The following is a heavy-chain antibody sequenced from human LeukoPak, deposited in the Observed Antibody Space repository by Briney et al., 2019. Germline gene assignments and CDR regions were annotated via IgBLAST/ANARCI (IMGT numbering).Heavy chain of an antibody. D-gene: IGHD6-13*01. CDR2: INPNSGGT. V-gene: IGHV1-2*06. CDR3: ARGPVDAADPIPDFDY. J-gene: IGHJ4*02. Sequence: GASVKVSCKXSGYTFTGYYMHWVRQAPGQGLERMGRINPNSGGTNYAQKFQGRVTMTRDTSISTAYMELSRLRSDDTAVYYSARGPVDAADPIPDFDYWGQGTLVTVSS. CDR1: GYTFTGYY.